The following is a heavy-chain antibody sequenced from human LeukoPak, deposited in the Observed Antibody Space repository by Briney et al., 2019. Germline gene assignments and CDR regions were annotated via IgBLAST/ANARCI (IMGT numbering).Heavy chain of an antibody. J-gene: IGHJ2*01. V-gene: IGHV4-59*01. D-gene: IGHD6-19*01. Sequence: PSETLSLTCTVSGGSISSYYWSWIRQPPGKGLEWIGYIYYSGSTNYNPSLKSRVTISVDTSKNQFSLKLSSVTAADTAVYYCARDLGSSGWPHPPGWYFDLWGRGTLVTVSS. CDR3: ARDLGSSGWPHPPGWYFDL. CDR2: IYYSGST. CDR1: GGSISSYY.